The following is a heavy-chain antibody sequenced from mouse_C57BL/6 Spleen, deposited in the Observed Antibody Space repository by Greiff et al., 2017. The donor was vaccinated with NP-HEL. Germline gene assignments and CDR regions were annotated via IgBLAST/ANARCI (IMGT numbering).Heavy chain of an antibody. CDR2: IDPETGGT. Sequence: QVHVKQSGAELVRPGASVTLSCKASGYTFTDYEMHWVKQTPVHGLEWIGAIDPETGGTAYNQKFKGKAILTADKSSSTAYMELRSLTSEDSAVYYCTRGDSSGYLYAMDYWGQGTSVTVSS. CDR3: TRGDSSGYLYAMDY. D-gene: IGHD3-2*02. J-gene: IGHJ4*01. CDR1: GYTFTDYE. V-gene: IGHV1-15*01.